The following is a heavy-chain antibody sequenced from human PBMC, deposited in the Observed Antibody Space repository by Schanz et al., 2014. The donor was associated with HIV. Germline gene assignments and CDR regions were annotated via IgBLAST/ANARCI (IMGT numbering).Heavy chain of an antibody. CDR1: GFTFSSFG. J-gene: IGHJ2*01. V-gene: IGHV3-30*03. CDR2: ISYDGSNK. CDR3: ALSRPSGYGGSWYFDL. D-gene: IGHD2-15*01. Sequence: VHLEESGGGVVQPGRSLRLSCAASGFTFSSFGMHWVRQAPGKGLEWVAVISYDGSNKYYADSVKGRFTISRDNAKNSLYLQMNSLRAEDTAVYYCALSRPSGYGGSWYFDLWGRGTLVAVSS.